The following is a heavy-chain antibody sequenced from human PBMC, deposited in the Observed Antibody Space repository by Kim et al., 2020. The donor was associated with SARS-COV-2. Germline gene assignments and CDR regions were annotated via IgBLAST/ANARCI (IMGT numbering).Heavy chain of an antibody. J-gene: IGHJ4*02. V-gene: IGHV3-33*01. Sequence: KYYADSVKGRFTITRDTSKNTLYLQMNSLRAEDTAVYYCARVYKGTAAGYWGQGTLVTVSS. CDR2: K. CDR3: ARVYKGTAAGY. D-gene: IGHD6-13*01.